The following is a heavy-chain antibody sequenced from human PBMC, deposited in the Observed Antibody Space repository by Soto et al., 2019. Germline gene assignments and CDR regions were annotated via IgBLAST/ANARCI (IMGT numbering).Heavy chain of an antibody. V-gene: IGHV1-18*01. J-gene: IGHJ4*02. CDR3: ARDLGVVITTCFDY. Sequence: ASVKVSCKASGYTFTSYGISWVRQAPGQGLEWMGWISAYNGNTNYAQKIQGRVTMTTDTSTSTAYMELRSLRSDDTAVYYCARDLGVVITTCFDYWGQGTLVTVSS. CDR1: GYTFTSYG. CDR2: ISAYNGNT. D-gene: IGHD3-22*01.